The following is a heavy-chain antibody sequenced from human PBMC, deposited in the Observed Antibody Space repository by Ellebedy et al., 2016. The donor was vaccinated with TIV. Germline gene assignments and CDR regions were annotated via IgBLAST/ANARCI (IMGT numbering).Heavy chain of an antibody. J-gene: IGHJ6*02. CDR3: ARVAPYYYYGMDV. CDR1: GFTFSSYD. V-gene: IGHV3-23*01. Sequence: GGSLRLSCAASGFTFSSYDMSWVRQAPGKGLEWVSTISHSDGSTNYAGSVKGRFTISRDNSKNTLYLQMSSLRAEDTAVYYCARVAPYYYYGMDVWGQGTAVTVSS. CDR2: ISHSDGST.